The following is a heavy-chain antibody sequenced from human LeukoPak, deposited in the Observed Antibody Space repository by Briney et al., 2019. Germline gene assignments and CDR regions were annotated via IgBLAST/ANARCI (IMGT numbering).Heavy chain of an antibody. J-gene: IGHJ4*02. Sequence: GGSLRLSCAASGFTFSSYWVHWVRQAPGKGLVWVSRINSDGSSTSYADSVKGRFTISRDNAKNTLYLQMNSLRAEDTAVYYCARTPNGDYAFDYWGQGTLVTVSS. CDR3: ARTPNGDYAFDY. CDR2: INSDGSST. D-gene: IGHD4-17*01. V-gene: IGHV3-74*01. CDR1: GFTFSSYW.